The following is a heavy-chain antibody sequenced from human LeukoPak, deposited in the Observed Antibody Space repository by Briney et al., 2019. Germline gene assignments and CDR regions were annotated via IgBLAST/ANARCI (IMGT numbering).Heavy chain of an antibody. J-gene: IGHJ4*02. V-gene: IGHV3-21*01. CDR2: ISSSSSYI. CDR3: ARERIAAADYYFDY. D-gene: IGHD6-13*01. Sequence: PGGSLRLSCAASGFTFSSYSMNWVRQAPGKGLEWVSSISSSSSYIYYADSVKGRFTISRDNAKNSLYLQMSSLRAEDTAVYYCARERIAAADYYFDYWGQGTLVTVSS. CDR1: GFTFSSYS.